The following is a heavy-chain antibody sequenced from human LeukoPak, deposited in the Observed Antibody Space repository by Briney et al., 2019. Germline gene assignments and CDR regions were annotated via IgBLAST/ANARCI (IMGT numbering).Heavy chain of an antibody. CDR1: GYSISSGYY. Sequence: SETLSLTCTVSGYSISSGYYWGWIRQPPGKGLEWIGSIYHSGSTSYNPSLKSRVTISVDTSKNQFSLQMSSVPAPDTAVYYCARATPGYSSGWYEGPEAFDIWGQGTMVTVSS. J-gene: IGHJ3*02. CDR2: IYHSGST. V-gene: IGHV4-38-2*02. D-gene: IGHD6-19*01. CDR3: ARATPGYSSGWYEGPEAFDI.